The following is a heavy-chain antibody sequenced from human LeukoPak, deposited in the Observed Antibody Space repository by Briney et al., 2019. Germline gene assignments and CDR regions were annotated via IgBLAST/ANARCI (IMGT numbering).Heavy chain of an antibody. V-gene: IGHV4-61*01. D-gene: IGHD5-18*01. CDR1: GGSVSSGSYY. CDR2: IYYSGST. Sequence: SETLSLTCTVSGGSVSSGSYYWSWIRQPPGKGLEWIGYIYYSGSTNYNPSLKSRVTISVDTSKNQFSLKLSSVTAADTAVYYCASGYSYGFDYWGQGTLATVSS. J-gene: IGHJ4*02. CDR3: ASGYSYGFDY.